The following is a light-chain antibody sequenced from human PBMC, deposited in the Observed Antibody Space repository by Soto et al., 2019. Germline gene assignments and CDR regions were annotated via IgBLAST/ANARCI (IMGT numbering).Light chain of an antibody. Sequence: DIQLTQSPSFLSASVGDRVTITCRASQGISTFLTWYQQKPGKAPNLLIYVASTLQSGVPSRFSGSGSGTEFTLTISSLQPEDFGTYYCQQLNSYPRTFGQGTKVDMK. V-gene: IGKV1-9*01. CDR1: QGISTF. CDR2: VAS. CDR3: QQLNSYPRT. J-gene: IGKJ1*01.